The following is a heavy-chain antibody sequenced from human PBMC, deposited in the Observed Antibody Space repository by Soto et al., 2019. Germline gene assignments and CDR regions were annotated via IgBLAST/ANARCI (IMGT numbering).Heavy chain of an antibody. Sequence: GGSLRLSCAASVFTFISYSMNWVRQAPGKGLEWVSSISSSSSYIYYADSVKGRFTISRDNAKNSLYLQMNSLRAEDTAVYYCAREDSSPPYYYYGMDVWGQGTTVTVSS. D-gene: IGHD6-13*01. J-gene: IGHJ6*02. V-gene: IGHV3-21*01. CDR3: AREDSSPPYYYYGMDV. CDR2: ISSSSSYI. CDR1: VFTFISYS.